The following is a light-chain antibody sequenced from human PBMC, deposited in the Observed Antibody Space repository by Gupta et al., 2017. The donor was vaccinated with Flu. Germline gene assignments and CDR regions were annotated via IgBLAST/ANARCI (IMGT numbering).Light chain of an antibody. CDR1: QSVSNNY. V-gene: IGKV3-20*01. Sequence: TASSSHRTIQSVSNNYLAWYQQQPGQAPGLLIYGASSRASGVPDRFSGSGSGTDFTLNISRLKTEDFAVYYCLQYVSAPHTFGGGTKLEI. CDR3: LQYVSAPHT. CDR2: GAS. J-gene: IGKJ4*01.